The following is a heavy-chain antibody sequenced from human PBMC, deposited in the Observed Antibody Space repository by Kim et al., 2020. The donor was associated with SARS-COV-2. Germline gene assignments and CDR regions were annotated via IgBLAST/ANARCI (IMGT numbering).Heavy chain of an antibody. V-gene: IGHV7-4-1*02. CDR2: INTNTGNP. D-gene: IGHD5-18*01. J-gene: IGHJ4*02. CDR1: GYTFTSYA. Sequence: ASVKVSCKASGYTFTSYAMNWVRQAPGQGLEWMGWINTNTGNPTYAQGFTGRFVFSLDTSVSTAYLQISSLKAEDTAVYYCAREMDVDTAMAGDYWGQGTLVTVSS. CDR3: AREMDVDTAMAGDY.